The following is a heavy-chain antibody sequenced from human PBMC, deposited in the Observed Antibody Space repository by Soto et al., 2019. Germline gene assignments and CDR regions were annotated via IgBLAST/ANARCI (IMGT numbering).Heavy chain of an antibody. CDR3: AKDLKVSGGFHGSLNYYYGMDV. V-gene: IGHV3-30-3*01. CDR1: GFTFSTYA. Sequence: GGSLRLSCAASGFTFSTYAMHWVRQAPGKGLEWLAVISYDGNTKYYADSVKGRFTISRDNSKNTLYLQMNSLRPEDAAVYYCAKDLKVSGGFHGSLNYYYGMDVWGQGTTVTVSS. CDR2: ISYDGNTK. J-gene: IGHJ6*02. D-gene: IGHD3-10*01.